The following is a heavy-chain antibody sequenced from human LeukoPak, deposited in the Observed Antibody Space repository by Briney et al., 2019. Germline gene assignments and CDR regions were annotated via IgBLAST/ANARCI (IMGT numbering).Heavy chain of an antibody. CDR2: INTNTGNP. Sequence: ASVKVSCKASGYTFTSYAMNWVRQAPGQGLEWMGWINTNTGNPTYAQGFTGRFVFSLDTSVSTAYLQISSLKAEDTAMYYCARQRFTMRAYAGNWFDPWGQGTLVTVSS. CDR3: ARQRFTMRAYAGNWFDP. V-gene: IGHV7-4-1*02. J-gene: IGHJ5*02. CDR1: GYTFTSYA. D-gene: IGHD3-10*01.